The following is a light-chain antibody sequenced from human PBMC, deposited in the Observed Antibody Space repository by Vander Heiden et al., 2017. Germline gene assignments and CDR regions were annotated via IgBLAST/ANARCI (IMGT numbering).Light chain of an antibody. J-gene: IGKJ1*01. Sequence: IKVTQSPSSVSASVGDRVTITCQASQSISWLAWYQQKPGKAPKLLVYGASSLQGGVPSRFSGSGSGTHFTLTISSLQPEDFATYYCQQGEKFPWAFGQGTKVEVK. CDR1: QSISW. CDR3: QQGEKFPWA. V-gene: IGKV1-12*01. CDR2: GAS.